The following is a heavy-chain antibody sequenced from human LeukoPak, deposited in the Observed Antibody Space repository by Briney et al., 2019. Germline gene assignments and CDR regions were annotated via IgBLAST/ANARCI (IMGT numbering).Heavy chain of an antibody. CDR2: IYTSGST. D-gene: IGHD6-13*01. Sequence: PSETLSLTCTVSGGSISSDSYYWSWIRQPAGKGLEWIGRIYTSGSTYYNPSLKSRVTISVDTSKNQFSLKLSSVTAADTAVYYCAWIPSSSWWPFQHWGQGTLVTVSS. CDR3: AWIPSSSWWPFQH. V-gene: IGHV4-61*02. CDR1: GGSISSDSYY. J-gene: IGHJ1*01.